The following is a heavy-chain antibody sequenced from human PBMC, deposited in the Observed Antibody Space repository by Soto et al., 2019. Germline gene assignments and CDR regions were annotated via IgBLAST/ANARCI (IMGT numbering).Heavy chain of an antibody. J-gene: IGHJ5*02. Sequence: PSETLSLTCNVSGGSISKFYWAWIRKTAGNGLEWMGRVYATGATDYNPSLRSRVAMSVDISKKTFSLRLRSGTGADSGVYYCVRDGSKSLRDWFDPWGQGILVTVSS. CDR1: GGSISKFY. V-gene: IGHV4-4*07. CDR3: VRDGSKSLRDWFDP. CDR2: VYATGAT.